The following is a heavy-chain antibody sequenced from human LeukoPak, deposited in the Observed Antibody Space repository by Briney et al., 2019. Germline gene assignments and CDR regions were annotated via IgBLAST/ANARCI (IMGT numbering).Heavy chain of an antibody. CDR2: ISYDGSNK. D-gene: IGHD6-19*01. J-gene: IGHJ6*02. CDR1: GFTFSSYG. Sequence: GGSLRLSCAASGFTFSSYGMHWVRQASGKGLEWVAVISYDGSNKYYADSVKGRFTISRDHSKNTLYLQMNSLRAEDTAVYYCAKEVAGTGSYYYYYGMDVWGQGTTVTVSS. CDR3: AKEVAGTGSYYYYYGMDV. V-gene: IGHV3-30*18.